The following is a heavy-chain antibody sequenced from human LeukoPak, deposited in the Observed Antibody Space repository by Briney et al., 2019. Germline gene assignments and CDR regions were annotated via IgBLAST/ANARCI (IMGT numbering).Heavy chain of an antibody. D-gene: IGHD7-27*01. J-gene: IGHJ4*02. CDR3: ARIPGDRPDD. V-gene: IGHV4-59*01. CDR1: GASMTSYY. CDR2: MYFGERT. Sequence: SSETLSLTCTVSGASMTSYYWTWIRQPPGKGLEWVGYMYFGERTNYNPSLKSRATISIDTSKKQFSLNLKSVTAADTAVYYCARIPGDRPDDWGQGTVVTVS.